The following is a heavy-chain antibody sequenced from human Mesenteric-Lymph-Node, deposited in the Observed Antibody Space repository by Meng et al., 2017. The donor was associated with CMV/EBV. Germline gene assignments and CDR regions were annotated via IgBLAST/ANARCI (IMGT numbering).Heavy chain of an antibody. CDR1: GFTFSSYE. CDR3: ARDDRSYYYDSSGYSFDF. D-gene: IGHD3-22*01. J-gene: IGHJ4*02. Sequence: LSLTCAASGFTFSSYEMNWVRQAPGKGLEWVSYISSSGNTIYYADSVKGRFTVSRDNAENSLYLQMNSLRAEDTAVYYCARDDRSYYYDSSGYSFDFWGQGTLVTVSS. V-gene: IGHV3-48*03. CDR2: ISSSGNTI.